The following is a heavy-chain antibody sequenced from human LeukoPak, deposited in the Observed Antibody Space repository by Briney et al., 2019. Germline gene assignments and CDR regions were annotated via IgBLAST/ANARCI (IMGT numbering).Heavy chain of an antibody. V-gene: IGHV3-23*01. CDR1: GFTFSSYA. CDR2: ISGSGGST. Sequence: GGSLRLSCAASGFTFSSYAMSWVRQAPGKGLERVSAISGSGGSTYYADSVKGRFTISRDNARNSLYLQMNSLRAEDTAVYYCAQAYCSGGSCYSGDAFDIWGQGTMVTVSS. J-gene: IGHJ3*02. CDR3: AQAYCSGGSCYSGDAFDI. D-gene: IGHD2-15*01.